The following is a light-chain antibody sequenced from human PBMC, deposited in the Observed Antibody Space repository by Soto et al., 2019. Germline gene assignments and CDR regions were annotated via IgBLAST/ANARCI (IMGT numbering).Light chain of an antibody. CDR3: QQYNSYWT. CDR2: EAS. J-gene: IGKJ1*01. CDR1: QTISSW. V-gene: IGKV1-5*03. Sequence: DIQMTQSPSTLSGSVGDIVTITCRASQTISSWLAWYQQKPGKAPKLLIYEASSLESGVPSRFSGSGSGTEFTLTISSLQPDDFATYYCQQYNSYWTFGQGTKGDIK.